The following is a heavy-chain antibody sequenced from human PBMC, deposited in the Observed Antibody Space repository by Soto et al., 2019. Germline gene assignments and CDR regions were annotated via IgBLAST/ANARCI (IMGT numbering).Heavy chain of an antibody. D-gene: IGHD2-8*02. V-gene: IGHV1-69*12. Sequence: QVQLVQSGAEVKKPGSSVKVSCKASGGTFSSYAISWVRQAPGQGLEWMGGIIPIFGTANYAQKFQGRVTIXXDXSXXTAYMELSSLRSEDTDVYYCARWGAPVTDSYGMDVWGQGTTVTVSS. J-gene: IGHJ6*02. CDR3: ARWGAPVTDSYGMDV. CDR1: GGTFSSYA. CDR2: IIPIFGTA.